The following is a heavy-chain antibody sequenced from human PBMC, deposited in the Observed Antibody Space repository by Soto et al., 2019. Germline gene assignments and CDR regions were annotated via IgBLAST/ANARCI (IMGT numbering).Heavy chain of an antibody. D-gene: IGHD2-15*01. V-gene: IGHV1-69*12. CDR1: GDTFRTSA. CDR2: IIPIFDRA. Sequence: QVQLVQSGAEVKKPGSSVKVACKTSGDTFRTSAISWMRQAPGHGLEWLGAIIPIFDRANYAQKFQGRVTITADEFTTTVYMELSSLRSDDTAVYYCARVVVADATHRFLGYLDPWGQGVLVTVSS. J-gene: IGHJ5*02. CDR3: ARVVVADATHRFLGYLDP.